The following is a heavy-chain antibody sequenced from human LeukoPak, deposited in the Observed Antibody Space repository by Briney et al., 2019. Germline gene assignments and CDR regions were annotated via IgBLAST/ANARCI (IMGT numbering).Heavy chain of an antibody. D-gene: IGHD2-15*01. V-gene: IGHV3-21*01. CDR2: ISSSSSYI. Sequence: GGSLRLSCAASGFTFNIYSMDWVRQAPGKGLEWVSSISSSSSYIYYADSVKGRFTISRDNAKNSLYLQMNSLRAEDTAVYYCASTPRYCSGGSCFFYFDYWGQGTLVTVSS. J-gene: IGHJ4*02. CDR1: GFTFNIYS. CDR3: ASTPRYCSGGSCFFYFDY.